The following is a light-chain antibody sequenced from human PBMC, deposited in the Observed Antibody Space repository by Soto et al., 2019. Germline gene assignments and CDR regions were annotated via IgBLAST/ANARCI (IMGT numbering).Light chain of an antibody. CDR2: DVN. J-gene: IGLJ2*01. CDR3: SSSAGTKNMV. CDR1: SSDVGTSKY. Sequence: QSALTQPPSASGSPGQSVTISCTGTSSDVGTSKYVSWYRQHPGKAPKLLIYDVNKRPSEVPDRFSGSKSGSTASLTVSGLQAEDEADYYCSSSAGTKNMVFGGGTKLTVL. V-gene: IGLV2-8*01.